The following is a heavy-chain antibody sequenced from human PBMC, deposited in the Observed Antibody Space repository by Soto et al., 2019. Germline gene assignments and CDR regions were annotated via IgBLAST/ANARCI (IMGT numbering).Heavy chain of an antibody. CDR3: ARHKGTVTSLGPRNEVVDI. D-gene: IGHD4-17*01. CDR1: GGSISSYY. J-gene: IGHJ3*02. CDR2: IYYSGST. Sequence: SETLSLTCTVSGGSISSYYWSWIRQPPGKGLEWIGYIYYSGSTNYNPSLKSRVTISVDTSKNQFSLKLSSVTAADTAVYYCARHKGTVTSLGPRNEVVDIWGQGTMVTVSS. V-gene: IGHV4-59*08.